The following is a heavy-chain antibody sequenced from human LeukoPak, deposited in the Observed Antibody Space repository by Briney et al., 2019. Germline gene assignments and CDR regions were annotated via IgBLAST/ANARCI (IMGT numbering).Heavy chain of an antibody. V-gene: IGHV3-30*02. CDR2: MRYDGSNE. D-gene: IGHD3-22*01. J-gene: IGHJ4*02. Sequence: PGGSLRLSCAASGFTFSNYSMNWVRQAPGKGLEWVAFMRYDGSNEYYADSVKGRFTISRDNSKNTLYLQMNSLRSDDTAVYYCARTIYYYDSSGSAFDYWGQGTLVTVSS. CDR1: GFTFSNYS. CDR3: ARTIYYYDSSGSAFDY.